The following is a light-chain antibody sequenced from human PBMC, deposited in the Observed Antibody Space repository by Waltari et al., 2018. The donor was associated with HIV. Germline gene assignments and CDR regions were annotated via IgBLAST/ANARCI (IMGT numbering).Light chain of an antibody. Sequence: QSALTQPAYVSGSPGQSITISCTGPTSDADSFDYVSWYQQHPGKVPTLIIYEVSFRASGVSNRFSAPKSGNTTSLTISGLQAEDEAVYYCGSYTATNSMMFGGGTKLTVL. CDR2: EVS. J-gene: IGLJ3*02. CDR1: TSDADSFDY. V-gene: IGLV2-14*01. CDR3: GSYTATNSMM.